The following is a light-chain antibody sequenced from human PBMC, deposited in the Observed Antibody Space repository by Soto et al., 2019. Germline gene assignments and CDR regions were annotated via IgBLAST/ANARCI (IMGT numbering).Light chain of an antibody. CDR1: HGIRSA. CDR3: LQLYNFSWT. V-gene: IGKV1-6*01. CDR2: AAS. J-gene: IGKJ1*01. Sequence: AIQVTQSPSSLSASVVDMVTITCLTSHGIRSALGWYQQKPGKVPKLLIYAASTLQSGVPSRFSGSGSGTDFTLTISRLQPEDFATYYCLQLYNFSWTFGQGTKVDIK.